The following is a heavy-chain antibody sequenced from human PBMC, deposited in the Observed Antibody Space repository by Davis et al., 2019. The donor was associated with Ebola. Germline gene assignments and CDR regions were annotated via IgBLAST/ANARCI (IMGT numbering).Heavy chain of an antibody. J-gene: IGHJ4*02. CDR1: GFTFSNYD. CDR2: ISSNGATT. V-gene: IGHV3-23*01. D-gene: IGHD3-10*01. Sequence: GESLKISCAASGFTFSNYDMTWVRQAPGKGLDWVSRISSNGATTYYADSVRGRFTISRDNSKNTLILQMNSLRAEDTAIYYCAKEELKVFDYWGQGTLVTVSS. CDR3: AKEELKVFDY.